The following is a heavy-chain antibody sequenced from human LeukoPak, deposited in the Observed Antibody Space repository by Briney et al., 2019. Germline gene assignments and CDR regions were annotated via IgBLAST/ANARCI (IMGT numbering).Heavy chain of an antibody. J-gene: IGHJ4*02. CDR2: IYYSGST. D-gene: IGHD2-8*01. Sequence: PSETLSVTCTVSGGSISSGSYYWGWIRQPPGKGLEWIGSIYYSGSTHYNPSRKSRVTISVATSKNEFSLKLSSVTAADTAVYYCARNNALMMYPRGGEDKGFDYWGQGTLVTVSS. V-gene: IGHV4-39*01. CDR3: ARNNALMMYPRGGEDKGFDY. CDR1: GGSISSGSYY.